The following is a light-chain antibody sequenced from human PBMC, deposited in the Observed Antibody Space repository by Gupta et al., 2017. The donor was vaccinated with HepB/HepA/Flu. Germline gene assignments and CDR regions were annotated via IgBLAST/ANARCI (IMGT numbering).Light chain of an antibody. CDR2: ATS. CDR1: QSVSSIY. CDR3: QQDGNSPWT. Sequence: EIVLTQSPGTLSLSPGERATLSCRASQSVSSIYLAWYQQQPGQAPRLLIYATSNRATGIPDRFSGSGSGTDFTLTIRRLEPEDFAVYYCQQDGNSPWTFGQWTKVEIK. V-gene: IGKV3-20*01. J-gene: IGKJ1*01.